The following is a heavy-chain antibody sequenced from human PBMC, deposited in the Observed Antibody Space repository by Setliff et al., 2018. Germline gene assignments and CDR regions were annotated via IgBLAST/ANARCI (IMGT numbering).Heavy chain of an antibody. D-gene: IGHD3-10*01. CDR2: ISGSASST. CDR3: ARARYYGSGSYFDY. Sequence: GGSLRLSCAASGFTFSNYAMGWVRQAPGEGLEWVSSISGSASSTYYADSVKGRFTISRDNSKNTLYLQMNSLRAEDTAVYYCARARYYGSGSYFDYWGQGTLVTVSS. CDR1: GFTFSNYA. J-gene: IGHJ4*02. V-gene: IGHV3-23*01.